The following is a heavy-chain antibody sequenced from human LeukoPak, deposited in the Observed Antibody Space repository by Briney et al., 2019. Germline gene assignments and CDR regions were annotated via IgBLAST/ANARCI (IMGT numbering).Heavy chain of an antibody. D-gene: IGHD6-19*01. V-gene: IGHV3-30*02. CDR3: AKGSPGSGWYDRFHYMDV. J-gene: IGHJ6*03. Sequence: GGSLRLSCAASGFTFSSYGMFWVRQAPGKGLEWVAFIQYDGSSKYYADSVKGRFTISRDNSKNTLYLQMNSLRAEDTAVYYCAKGSPGSGWYDRFHYMDVWGKGTTVTVSS. CDR2: IQYDGSSK. CDR1: GFTFSSYG.